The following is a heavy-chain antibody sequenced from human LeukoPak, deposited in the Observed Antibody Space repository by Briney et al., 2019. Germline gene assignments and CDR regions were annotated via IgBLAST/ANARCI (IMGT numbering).Heavy chain of an antibody. CDR1: GFTFSSYS. J-gene: IGHJ4*02. Sequence: GGSLRLSCAASGFTFSSYSMNWVRQAAGKGLEWVSSISSSSSYIYYADSVKGRFTISRDNAKNSLYLQMNSLRAEDTAVYYCAREGVAGPIDYWGQGTLVTVSS. CDR3: AREGVAGPIDY. V-gene: IGHV3-21*01. CDR2: ISSSSSYI. D-gene: IGHD6-19*01.